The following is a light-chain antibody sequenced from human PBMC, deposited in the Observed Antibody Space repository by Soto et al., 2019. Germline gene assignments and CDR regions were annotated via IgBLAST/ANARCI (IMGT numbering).Light chain of an antibody. CDR1: QSVLSSSNNKNY. CDR2: WAS. CDR3: QHYYSAPLT. Sequence: DIVMTQSPDSLAVSLGERATIYCKSSQSVLSSSNNKNYLSWFQHKPGQPPKLLIYWASTRDSGVPDRFSGSGSGTDLTLTISSLQAEDVAVYYCQHYYSAPLTFGGGTKVDIK. J-gene: IGKJ4*01. V-gene: IGKV4-1*01.